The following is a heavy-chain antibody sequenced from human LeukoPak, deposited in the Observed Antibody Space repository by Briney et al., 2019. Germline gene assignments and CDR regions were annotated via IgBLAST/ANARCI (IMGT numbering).Heavy chain of an antibody. CDR3: VREGGYDPFEN. CDR1: GVTFSYYW. J-gene: IGHJ4*02. Sequence: PGGSLRPSCAASGVTFSYYWMHWVRQAPGKGLVWVSRIDSDGSSRSYAGSVKGRFTISRDNAKNTLYLQMNSLRAEDTAVYYCVREGGYDPFENWGQGTLVTVSS. V-gene: IGHV3-74*01. CDR2: IDSDGSSR. D-gene: IGHD5-12*01.